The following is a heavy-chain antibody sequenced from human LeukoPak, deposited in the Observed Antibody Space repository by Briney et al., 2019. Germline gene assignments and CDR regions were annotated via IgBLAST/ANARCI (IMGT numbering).Heavy chain of an antibody. V-gene: IGHV4-34*01. J-gene: IGHJ6*03. CDR3: AREYCSSTSCQGKYYMDV. D-gene: IGHD2-2*01. CDR1: GGSFSGYY. CDR2: INHSGST. Sequence: SETLSLTCAVYGGSFSGYYWSWIRQPPGKGLEWIGEINHSGSTNYNPSLKSRVTISVDTSKNQFSLRLSSVTAADTAVYYCAREYCSSTSCQGKYYMDVWGKGTTVTVSS.